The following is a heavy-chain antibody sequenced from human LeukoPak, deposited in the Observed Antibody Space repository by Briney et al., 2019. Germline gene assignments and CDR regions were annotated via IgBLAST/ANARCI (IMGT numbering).Heavy chain of an antibody. CDR1: GYTFTAYS. CDR3: ARDGEVRQGHCTTTSCPVDY. Sequence: AASVKVSCKASGYTFTAYSMHWVRQAPGQELEYMGWINPNSGDTNYAQKFQGRVTMTRDTSMSTAYMELSGLRFDDTAVYYCARDGEVRQGHCTTTSCPVDYWGQGTLITVSS. J-gene: IGHJ4*02. V-gene: IGHV1-2*02. CDR2: INPNSGDT. D-gene: IGHD2-2*01.